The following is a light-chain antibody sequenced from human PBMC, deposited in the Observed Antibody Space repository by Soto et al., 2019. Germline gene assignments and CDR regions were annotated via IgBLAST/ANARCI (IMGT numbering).Light chain of an antibody. CDR1: QRVSSNY. Sequence: EIVLTQSPGTLSLSPGERATLSCRASQRVSSNYLAWYQQKPGQAPRPLIYGASSRATCIPDRFSGSGAGTDFTLTISRLEPEDFAVYYCQQYGSSPWTFGQGTKV. CDR3: QQYGSSPWT. CDR2: GAS. J-gene: IGKJ1*01. V-gene: IGKV3-20*01.